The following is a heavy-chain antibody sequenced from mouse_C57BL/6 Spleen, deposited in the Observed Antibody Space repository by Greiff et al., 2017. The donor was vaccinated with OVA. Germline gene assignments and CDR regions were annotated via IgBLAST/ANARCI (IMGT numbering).Heavy chain of an antibody. Sequence: FQLQQSGPELVKPGASVKISCKASGYTFTDYYMNWVKQSHGKSLEWIGDINPNNGGTSYNQKFKGKATLTVDKSSSTAYMELRSLTSEDSAVYYCARGGLYGNGIFDYWGQGTTLTVSS. V-gene: IGHV1-26*01. CDR3: ARGGLYGNGIFDY. D-gene: IGHD2-1*01. CDR1: GYTFTDYY. J-gene: IGHJ2*01. CDR2: INPNNGGT.